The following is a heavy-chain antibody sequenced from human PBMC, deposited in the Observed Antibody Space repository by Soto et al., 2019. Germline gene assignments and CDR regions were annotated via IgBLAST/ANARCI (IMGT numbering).Heavy chain of an antibody. CDR2: ISGSGGST. CDR3: AKVPGGSSGYYIFRLIFDY. D-gene: IGHD3-22*01. Sequence: GGSLRLSCAASGFTFSSYAMSWVRQAPGKGLEWVSAISGSGGSTYYADSVKGRFTISRDNSKNTLYLQMNSLRAEDTAVYYCAKVPGGSSGYYIFRLIFDYWGQGTLVTVSS. CDR1: GFTFSSYA. J-gene: IGHJ4*02. V-gene: IGHV3-23*01.